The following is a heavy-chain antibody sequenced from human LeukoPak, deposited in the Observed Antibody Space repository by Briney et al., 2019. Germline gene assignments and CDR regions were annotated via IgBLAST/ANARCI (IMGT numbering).Heavy chain of an antibody. V-gene: IGHV3-48*02. D-gene: IGHD2-15*01. CDR2: LSSSSSTI. Sequence: PGGSLRLSCAASGLTFSSYSMNWVRQAPGKGLEWVSYLSSSSSTIYYADSVKGRFTISRDNAKNSLYLQMNSLRDEDTAVYYCARSSTQRYCSGGSCYYDAFDIWGQGTMVTVSS. CDR1: GLTFSSYS. J-gene: IGHJ3*02. CDR3: ARSSTQRYCSGGSCYYDAFDI.